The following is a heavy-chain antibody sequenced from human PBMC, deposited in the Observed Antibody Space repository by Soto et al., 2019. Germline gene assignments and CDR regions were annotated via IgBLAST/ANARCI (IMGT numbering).Heavy chain of an antibody. J-gene: IGHJ4*02. V-gene: IGHV3-30*02. D-gene: IGHD2-15*01. Sequence: GGSLRLSCTTSGFNVVMYGFHWVRQAPGKGLEWVASVWYDGSNEKYADSVKARFIISRDNSKNTIYLQMDSLTVEDTAVYYCADDFARAPGEGTVVTPTGYWGQGTLVTVSS. CDR1: GFNVVMYG. CDR2: VWYDGSNE. CDR3: ADDFARAPGEGTVVTPTGY.